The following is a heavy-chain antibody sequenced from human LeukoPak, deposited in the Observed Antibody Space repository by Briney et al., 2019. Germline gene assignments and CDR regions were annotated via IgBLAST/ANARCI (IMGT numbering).Heavy chain of an antibody. CDR1: GYTFTGYY. CDR2: INPNTGAT. J-gene: IGHJ4*02. Sequence: GASVKVSCKPSGYTFTGYYLHWVRQAPGQAPEWMGWINPNTGATAYAQNLQGRVTMSRDTSISTAYMDLSSLRSGDTAIYYCARDRVGSGWPRPFYFEVWGQGTLVTVSS. CDR3: ARDRVGSGWPRPFYFEV. V-gene: IGHV1-2*02. D-gene: IGHD6-19*01.